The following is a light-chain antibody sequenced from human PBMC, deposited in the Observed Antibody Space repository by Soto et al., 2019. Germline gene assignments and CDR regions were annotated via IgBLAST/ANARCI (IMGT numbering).Light chain of an antibody. CDR2: GAS. CDR1: QSVSSSS. J-gene: IGKJ1*01. Sequence: EIVLTQSPGTLSLSPGERATLSCRASQSVSSSSLAWYQQKRGQAPRLLIDGASNRATGIPDRFSGSGSGTEFTLTISSLQSEDLAVYYCQQYSNRRTFGQGTKVDIK. V-gene: IGKV3-20*01. CDR3: QQYSNRRT.